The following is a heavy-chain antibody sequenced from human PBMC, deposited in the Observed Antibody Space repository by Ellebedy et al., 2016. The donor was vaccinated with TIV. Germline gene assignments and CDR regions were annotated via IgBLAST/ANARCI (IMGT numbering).Heavy chain of an antibody. D-gene: IGHD6-19*01. V-gene: IGHV4-34*01. Sequence: SETLSLXCAVYGGSFSGYYWSWIRQPPGKGLEWIGEINHSGSTNYNPSLKSRVTISVDTSKNQFSLKLSSVTAADTAVYYCASSSGAFDIWGQGTMVTVSS. J-gene: IGHJ3*02. CDR2: INHSGST. CDR3: ASSSGAFDI. CDR1: GGSFSGYY.